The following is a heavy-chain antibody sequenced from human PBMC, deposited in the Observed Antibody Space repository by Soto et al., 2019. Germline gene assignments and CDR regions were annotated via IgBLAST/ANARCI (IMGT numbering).Heavy chain of an antibody. Sequence: SQTLSLTCAISGDSVSSNTASWNWIRQSPSRGLEWLGRTYFRSKWYNAYDVSVKSRIVINPDTSNNQFSLQLNSVTPEDTAVYFCAKGDNLGPKTGYAFDPWGQGIMVTVSS. CDR3: AKGDNLGPKTGYAFDP. D-gene: IGHD5-12*01. V-gene: IGHV6-1*01. CDR1: GDSVSSNTAS. J-gene: IGHJ5*02. CDR2: TYFRSKWYN.